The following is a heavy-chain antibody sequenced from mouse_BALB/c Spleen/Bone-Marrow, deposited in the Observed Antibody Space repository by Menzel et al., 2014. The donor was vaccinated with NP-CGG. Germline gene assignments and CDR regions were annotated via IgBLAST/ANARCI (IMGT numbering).Heavy chain of an antibody. J-gene: IGHJ2*01. D-gene: IGHD2-3*01. CDR1: GFNIKDTY. CDR2: IDPANGNA. CDR3: AIYFYFDY. V-gene: IGHV14-3*02. Sequence: EVQLQESGAELVKPGASVRLSCTAYGFNIKDTYMHWVKQRPDQGLEWIRRIDPANGNAKHDPKFQGKAAITADTSSNTTYLQLSSLTTEDTAVYYCAIYFYFDYWGQGTTLTVSS.